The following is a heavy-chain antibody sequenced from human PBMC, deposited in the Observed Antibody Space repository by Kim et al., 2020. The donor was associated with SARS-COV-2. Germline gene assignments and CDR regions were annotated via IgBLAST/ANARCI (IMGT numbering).Heavy chain of an antibody. CDR3: ARVTGELNYWYFDL. V-gene: IGHV1-69*02. Sequence: SVKVSCKASGGTFSSYTISWVRQAPGQGLEWMGRIIPILGIANYAQKFQGRVTITADKSTSTAYMELSSLRSEDTAVYYCARVTGELNYWYFDLWGRGTLVTVSS. J-gene: IGHJ2*01. CDR1: GGTFSSYT. D-gene: IGHD7-27*01. CDR2: IIPILGIA.